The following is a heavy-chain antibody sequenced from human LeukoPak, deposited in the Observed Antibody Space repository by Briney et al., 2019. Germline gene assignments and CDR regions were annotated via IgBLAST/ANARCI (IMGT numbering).Heavy chain of an antibody. Sequence: GGSLRLSCAASGFTFSSYAMHWVRQAPGKGLEWVAVISYDGSNKYYADSVKGRFTISRDNSKNTLYLQMNSLRAEDTAVYYCAREGYSGSYYVSVNRGHFDYWGQGTLVTVSS. CDR1: GFTFSSYA. CDR2: ISYDGSNK. D-gene: IGHD1-26*01. V-gene: IGHV3-30-3*01. J-gene: IGHJ4*02. CDR3: AREGYSGSYYVSVNRGHFDY.